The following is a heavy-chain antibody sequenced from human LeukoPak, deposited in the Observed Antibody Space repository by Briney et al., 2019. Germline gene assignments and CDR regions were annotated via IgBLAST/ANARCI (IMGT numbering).Heavy chain of an antibody. CDR1: GYTFTRYG. V-gene: IGHV1-18*01. J-gene: IGHJ4*02. Sequence: ASVKVSCKASGYTFTRYGISWVRQAPGQGLEWMGWISAYDGNTNYAEKLQGRVTMTTDTSTSTAYMELRSLRSDDTAVYYCAGGDRSYYYQISGYLGVHWGQGTLVTVSS. D-gene: IGHD3-22*01. CDR3: AGGDRSYYYQISGYLGVH. CDR2: ISAYDGNT.